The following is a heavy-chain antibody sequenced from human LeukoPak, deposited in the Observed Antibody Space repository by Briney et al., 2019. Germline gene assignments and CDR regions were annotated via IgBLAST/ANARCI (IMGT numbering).Heavy chain of an antibody. CDR2: IYSGGGT. Sequence: GGSLRLSCAASGFTVSANYMNWVRQAPGKGLEWVSIIYSGGGTYYADSVKGRFTLSRDNSKNALYVQMNSLRGEDTAVYYCANTIDCWGQGTLVTVSS. V-gene: IGHV3-66*02. CDR3: ANTIDC. D-gene: IGHD1-26*01. CDR1: GFTVSANY. J-gene: IGHJ4*02.